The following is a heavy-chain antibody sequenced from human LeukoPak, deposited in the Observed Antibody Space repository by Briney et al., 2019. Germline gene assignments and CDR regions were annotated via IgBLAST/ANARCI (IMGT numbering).Heavy chain of an antibody. CDR3: ARGNYGDYYFDY. J-gene: IGHJ4*02. CDR1: GFTFSSYG. CDR2: IPYDGSNK. V-gene: IGHV3-30*03. Sequence: GGSLRLSCAASGFTFSSYGMHWVRQAPGKGLEWVAVIPYDGSNKYYADSVKGRFTISRDNSKNTLYLQMNSLRAEDTAVYYCARGNYGDYYFDYWGQGTPVTVSS. D-gene: IGHD4-17*01.